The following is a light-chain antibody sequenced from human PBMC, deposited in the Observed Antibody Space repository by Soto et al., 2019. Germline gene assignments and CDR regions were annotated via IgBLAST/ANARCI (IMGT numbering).Light chain of an antibody. CDR2: RDS. J-gene: IGLJ2*01. V-gene: IGLV1-44*01. CDR1: SSNIGSNA. Sequence: QSALTQPPSASGTPGQRVTISCSGSSSNIGSNAVDWYQHFPGTAPKVLIYRDSQRPSGVPDRFSGSKSGTSASLAISGLQSEDEADYYWAAWDDSLNGVLFGGGTKLTVL. CDR3: AAWDDSLNGVL.